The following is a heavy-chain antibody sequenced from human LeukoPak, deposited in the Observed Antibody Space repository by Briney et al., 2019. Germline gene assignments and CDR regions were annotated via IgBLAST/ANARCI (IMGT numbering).Heavy chain of an antibody. CDR3: ARVQEGGLLWFGELLYNWFDP. CDR1: GGSFSGYY. V-gene: IGHV4-34*01. Sequence: KPSETLSLTCAVYGGSFSGYYWSWIRQPPGKGLEWIGEINHSGSTNYNPSLKSRVTISVDTSKSQFSLKLSSVTAADTAVYYCARVQEGGLLWFGELLYNWFDPWGQGTLVTVSS. J-gene: IGHJ5*02. CDR2: INHSGST. D-gene: IGHD3-10*01.